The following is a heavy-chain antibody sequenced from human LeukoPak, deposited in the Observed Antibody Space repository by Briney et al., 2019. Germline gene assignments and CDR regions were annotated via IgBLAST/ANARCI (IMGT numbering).Heavy chain of an antibody. CDR2: IYHSGTT. Sequence: PSETLSLTCTVSGGSISSYYWSWIRQPPGKGLEWIGYIYHSGTTNYNPSLKNRVTILIDTYKNQFSLKLSSVTAADTAVYYCGRGGGLFEYWGQGTLVTVSS. D-gene: IGHD3-16*01. CDR1: GGSISSYY. V-gene: IGHV4-59*08. J-gene: IGHJ4*02. CDR3: GRGGGLFEY.